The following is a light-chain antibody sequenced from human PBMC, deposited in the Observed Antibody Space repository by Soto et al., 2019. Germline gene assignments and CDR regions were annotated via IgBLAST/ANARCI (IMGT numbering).Light chain of an antibody. Sequence: EIVLTQSPGTVSGSPXASVTLSCRTSHSVNSHVAWYQQKPGQAPRLLLYGASTRATGIPVRFSGSGFGTEFTLTISSLQSEDFAVYYCQQYKNWPLFGQGTRLEI. CDR1: HSVNSH. CDR3: QQYKNWPL. CDR2: GAS. J-gene: IGKJ5*01. V-gene: IGKV3-15*01.